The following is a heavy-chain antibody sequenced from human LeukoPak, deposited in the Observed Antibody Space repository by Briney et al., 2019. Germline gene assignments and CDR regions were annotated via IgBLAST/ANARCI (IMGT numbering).Heavy chain of an antibody. J-gene: IGHJ4*02. CDR2: ISSSSSYI. Sequence: GASLRLSCAASGFTFSSYSMNWVRQAPGKGLEWVSSISSSSSYIYYADSVKGRFTISRDNAKNSLYLQMNSLRAEDTAVYYCARELEAYDILTGYPDDYWGQGTLVTVSS. CDR1: GFTFSSYS. CDR3: ARELEAYDILTGYPDDY. V-gene: IGHV3-21*01. D-gene: IGHD3-9*01.